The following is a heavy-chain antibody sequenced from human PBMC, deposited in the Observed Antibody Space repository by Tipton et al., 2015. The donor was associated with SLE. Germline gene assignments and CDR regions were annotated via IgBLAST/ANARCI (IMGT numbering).Heavy chain of an antibody. CDR1: GNTYTSYV. CDR3: ARGVYGGNHDAFDI. Sequence: QLVQSGAEVKKPGASVKVSCKASGNTYTSYVISWVRQAPGQGLDWMGRISAYIGNTNYAQKLQGRVTMTTDTSTSTAYMELSSLRSEDTAVYYCARGVYGGNHDAFDIWGPRDNGHRLF. V-gene: IGHV1-18*01. J-gene: IGHJ3*02. D-gene: IGHD4-23*01. CDR2: ISAYIGNT.